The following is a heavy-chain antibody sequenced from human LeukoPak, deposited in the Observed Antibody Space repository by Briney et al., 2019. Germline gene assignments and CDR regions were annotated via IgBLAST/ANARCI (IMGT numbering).Heavy chain of an antibody. CDR2: IRHTGST. D-gene: IGHD6-13*01. Sequence: SETLSLTCAVYGGSFSGYYWSWIRQPLGKGLEWIGEIRHTGSTNYNPSLESRVTISIDTSKRHFSLKLTSVTAADTAVYYCVRLGRAAGFYFFDYWGQGSLVTVSS. V-gene: IGHV4-34*01. CDR3: VRLGRAAGFYFFDY. CDR1: GGSFSGYY. J-gene: IGHJ4*02.